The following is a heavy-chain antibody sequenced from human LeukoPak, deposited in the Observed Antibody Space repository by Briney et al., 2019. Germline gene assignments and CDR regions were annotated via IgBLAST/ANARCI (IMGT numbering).Heavy chain of an antibody. CDR2: INTDGSIT. V-gene: IGHV3-74*01. J-gene: IGHJ4*02. D-gene: IGHD3-10*01. Sequence: GGSLRLSCAASGFTFSDYWIYWVRQAPGKGLVWVSRINTDGSITNYADSVKGRFSISRDNAKNTLYLQMSSLRAEDTAVYYCARDRGPRTGFMVREAYDYWGQGTLVTVSS. CDR3: ARDRGPRTGFMVREAYDY. CDR1: GFTFSDYW.